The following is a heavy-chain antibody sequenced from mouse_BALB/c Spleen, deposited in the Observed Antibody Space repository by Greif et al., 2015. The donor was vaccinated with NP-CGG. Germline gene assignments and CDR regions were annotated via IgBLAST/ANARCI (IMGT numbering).Heavy chain of an antibody. D-gene: IGHD2-4*01. V-gene: IGHV1S130*01. J-gene: IGHJ2*01. CDR2: IHPNSGNV. CDR3: AKSGDYDISFDD. Sequence: QVQLQQSGSVLVRPGASVKLSCKASGYTFTNSWMHWAKQRPGQGLEWIGEIHPNSGNVNYNEKFKGKATLTVDTSSSTAYVELSSLTSEDSAVFYCAKSGDYDISFDDWGQGTTLTGPS. CDR1: GYTFTNSW.